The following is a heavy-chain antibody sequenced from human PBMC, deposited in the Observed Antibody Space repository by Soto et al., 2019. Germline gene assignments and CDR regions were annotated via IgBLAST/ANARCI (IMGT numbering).Heavy chain of an antibody. J-gene: IGHJ5*02. CDR3: VKDRVVITGWFDP. Sequence: GGSLGLSCSASGFTFSSYAMHWVRQAPGKGLEYVSAISSNGGSTYYADSVKGRFTISRDNSKNTLYLQMSSLRAEDTAVYYCVKDRVVITGWFDPWGQGTLVTVSS. CDR1: GFTFSSYA. D-gene: IGHD3-22*01. V-gene: IGHV3-64D*06. CDR2: ISSNGGST.